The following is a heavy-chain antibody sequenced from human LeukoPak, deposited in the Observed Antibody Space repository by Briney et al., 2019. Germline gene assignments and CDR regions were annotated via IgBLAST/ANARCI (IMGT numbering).Heavy chain of an antibody. D-gene: IGHD2-2*01. Sequence: GASVKVSCKASGYTFTGYYIHWVRQAPGQGLEWMGWINPNSGGTNSAQKVQGRVTLTRDTSISTAYMELSGLRSDDTAVYYCARAFCSSNSCYYFDYWGQGTLVTVSS. CDR1: GYTFTGYY. CDR3: ARAFCSSNSCYYFDY. V-gene: IGHV1-2*02. CDR2: INPNSGGT. J-gene: IGHJ4*02.